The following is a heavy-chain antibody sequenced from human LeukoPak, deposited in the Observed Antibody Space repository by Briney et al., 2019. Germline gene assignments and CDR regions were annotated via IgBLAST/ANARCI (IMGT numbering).Heavy chain of an antibody. J-gene: IGHJ4*02. CDR1: GYTFTGYY. D-gene: IGHD6-19*01. CDR2: MNPNSGNT. V-gene: IGHV1-8*02. CDR3: ARGPRRQWLFRAGYFDY. Sequence: ASVKVSCKASGYTFTGYYMYWVRQAPGQGLEWMGWMNPNSGNTGYAQKFQGRVTMTRNTSISTAYMELSSLRSEDTAVYYCARGPRRQWLFRAGYFDYWGQGTLVTVSS.